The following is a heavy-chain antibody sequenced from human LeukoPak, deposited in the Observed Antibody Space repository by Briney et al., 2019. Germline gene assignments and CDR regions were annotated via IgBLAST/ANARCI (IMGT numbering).Heavy chain of an antibody. CDR3: ASTPGYCSGGSCYGFDY. D-gene: IGHD2-15*01. V-gene: IGHV1-8*03. J-gene: IGHJ4*02. CDR2: MIPNSGNT. CDR1: GYTFTSYD. Sequence: AASVKVSCKASGYTFTSYDINWVRQATGQGLEWMGWMIPNSGNTGYAQKFQGRVTITRNTSISTAYMVLSSLRSEDTAVYYCASTPGYCSGGSCYGFDYWGQGTLVTVSS.